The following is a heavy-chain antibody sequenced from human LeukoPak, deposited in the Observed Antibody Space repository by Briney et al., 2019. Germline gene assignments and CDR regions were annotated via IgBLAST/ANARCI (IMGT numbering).Heavy chain of an antibody. Sequence: GGSLRPSCAASGFTLSSYGMHWVGQAPGKGLEWVAVIWYDGSNKYYTDSVKGRFTISRDNSKNTLYLQMNSLRAEDTAVYYCARGQYSPDYWGQGTLVTVSS. CDR1: GFTLSSYG. J-gene: IGHJ4*02. CDR3: ARGQYSPDY. D-gene: IGHD2-15*01. V-gene: IGHV3-33*01. CDR2: IWYDGSNK.